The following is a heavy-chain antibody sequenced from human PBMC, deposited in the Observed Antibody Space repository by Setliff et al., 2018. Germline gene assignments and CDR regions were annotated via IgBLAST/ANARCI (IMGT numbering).Heavy chain of an antibody. Sequence: LGESLKISCKGSGNSFTNYWIGWVRQMPGKGLEWMGIIYPSDSDIRYSPSFQGQVTLSADTSIATAYLHWTSLKASDTAMYYCVRHPYYDSSGYYSYFDYWGQGALVTVSS. CDR2: IYPSDSDI. CDR1: GNSFTNYW. D-gene: IGHD3-22*01. CDR3: VRHPYYDSSGYYSYFDY. V-gene: IGHV5-51*01. J-gene: IGHJ4*02.